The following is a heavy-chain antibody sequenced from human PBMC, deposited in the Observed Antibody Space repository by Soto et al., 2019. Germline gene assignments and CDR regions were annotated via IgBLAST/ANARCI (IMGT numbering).Heavy chain of an antibody. V-gene: IGHV1-69*13. CDR3: ARVGTMVRGAPYYYYGMDV. J-gene: IGHJ6*02. D-gene: IGHD3-10*01. CDR1: GGTFSSYA. Sequence: SVKVSCKASGGTFSSYAISWVRQAPGQGLEWMGGIIPIFGTANYAQKFQGRVTITADESTSTAYMELSSLRSEDTAVYYCARVGTMVRGAPYYYYGMDVWGQGTTVTVSS. CDR2: IIPIFGTA.